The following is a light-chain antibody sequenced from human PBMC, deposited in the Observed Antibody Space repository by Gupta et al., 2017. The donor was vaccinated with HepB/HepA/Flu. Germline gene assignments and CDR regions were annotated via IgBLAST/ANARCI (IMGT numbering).Light chain of an antibody. CDR3: EAWDDRVSGPV. CDR1: ASNIGTTH. J-gene: IGLJ2*01. Sequence: QSVLTQPPSASGTPGQGVTLYCSGSASNIGTTHVYWYQQLPGTAPKLLIYRNNQRPSGVPDRFSVSKSGTSASLAISGLRSEDEADYYCEAWDDRVSGPVFGGGTKLTVL. V-gene: IGLV1-47*01. CDR2: RNN.